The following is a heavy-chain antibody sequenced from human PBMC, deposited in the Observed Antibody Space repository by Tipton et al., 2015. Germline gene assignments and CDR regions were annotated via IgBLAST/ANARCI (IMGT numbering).Heavy chain of an antibody. CDR2: INWNGGKT. CDR3: ARHVSSSLAY. D-gene: IGHD6-13*01. Sequence: SLRLSCAAYGFKFDDYAMHWVRQAPGKGLEWVSVINWNGGKTDYGDSLKGRFTISRDNKKKSLYLQMNSLTTEDTALYYCARHVSSSLAYWGQGTLVTVSS. J-gene: IGHJ4*02. CDR1: GFKFDDYA. V-gene: IGHV3-43*01.